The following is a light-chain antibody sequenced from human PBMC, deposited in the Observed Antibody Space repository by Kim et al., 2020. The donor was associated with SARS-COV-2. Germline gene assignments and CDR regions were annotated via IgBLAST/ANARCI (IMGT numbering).Light chain of an antibody. CDR1: QSHGSNEGNTY. CDR2: KVS. V-gene: IGKV2-30*01. Sequence: ASSACKSSQSHGSNEGNTYLHWFDQTPGQSPRRLIYKVSTRDSGVPERFSGSGSGTDFTLKISRVEAEDVGVYYCVQGTHWPPVTFGRGTRLEIK. J-gene: IGKJ5*01. CDR3: VQGTHWPPVT.